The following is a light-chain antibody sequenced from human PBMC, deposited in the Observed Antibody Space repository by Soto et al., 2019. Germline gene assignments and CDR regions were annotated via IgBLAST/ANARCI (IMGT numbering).Light chain of an antibody. J-gene: IGKJ4*01. V-gene: IGKV3-20*01. CDR1: QSGSSRY. Sequence: EIVLTQSPGTLSLSPGERATLSCRASQSGSSRYLAWYQQKPGQAPRLFIYGTSSTATGIPERFSGSGSGTAFTLTISRLEPDDFAVYYCQQYGNSAPTFGGGTKVVIK. CDR3: QQYGNSAPT. CDR2: GTS.